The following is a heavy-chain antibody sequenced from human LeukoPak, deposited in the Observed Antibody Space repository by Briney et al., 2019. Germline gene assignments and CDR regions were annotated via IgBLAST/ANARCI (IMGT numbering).Heavy chain of an antibody. CDR2: ISGSGGST. CDR3: AKGPPVTVVEEDYAFDI. D-gene: IGHD3-16*01. Sequence: PGGSLRLSCAASGFTFSSYGMHWVRQAPGKGLEWVSAISGSGGSTYYADSVKGRFTISRDNSKNTLYLQMNSLRAEDTAVYYCAKGPPVTVVEEDYAFDIWGQGTMVTVSS. V-gene: IGHV3-23*01. CDR1: GFTFSSYG. J-gene: IGHJ3*02.